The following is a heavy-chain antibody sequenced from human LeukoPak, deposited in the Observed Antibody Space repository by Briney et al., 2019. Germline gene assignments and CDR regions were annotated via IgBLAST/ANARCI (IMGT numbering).Heavy chain of an antibody. CDR3: AKDPHEEWELLGGAFDI. D-gene: IGHD1-26*01. CDR1: GFTFSSYG. J-gene: IGHJ3*02. Sequence: PGRSLRLSCAASGFTFSSYGMHWVRQAPGKGLEWVAVIWYDGSNKYYADSVKGRFTISRDNSKNTLYLQMNSLRAEDTAVYYCAKDPHEEWELLGGAFDIWGQGTMVTVSS. CDR2: IWYDGSNK. V-gene: IGHV3-33*06.